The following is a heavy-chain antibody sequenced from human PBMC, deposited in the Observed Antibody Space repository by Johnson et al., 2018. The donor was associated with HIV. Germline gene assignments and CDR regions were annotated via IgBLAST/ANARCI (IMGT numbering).Heavy chain of an antibody. CDR3: ARAGKWSGDAFDI. V-gene: IGHV3-13*01. J-gene: IGHJ3*02. Sequence: VQLVESGGGVVQPGRSLRLSCAASGFTFKSYTVHWVRQAPGKGLEWVSVIDTAGDTYYAGSVKGRFTISRENAKKSLYLQMNSLRAGDTAVYYCARAGKWSGDAFDIWGQGTTVTVSS. CDR2: IDTAGDT. D-gene: IGHD3-10*01. CDR1: GFTFKSYT.